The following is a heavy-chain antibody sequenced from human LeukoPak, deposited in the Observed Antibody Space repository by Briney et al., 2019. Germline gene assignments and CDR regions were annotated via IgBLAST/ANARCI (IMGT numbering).Heavy chain of an antibody. Sequence: SVKVSCKASGGTFSSYAISWVRQAPGQGLEWMGGIIPIFGTANYAQKFQGRVTITADESTSTAYMELSSLRSEDTAVYYCASSAQLVRYYFDYWGQGTLVTVSS. D-gene: IGHD6-13*01. CDR1: GGTFSSYA. V-gene: IGHV1-69*13. J-gene: IGHJ4*02. CDR3: ASSAQLVRYYFDY. CDR2: IIPIFGTA.